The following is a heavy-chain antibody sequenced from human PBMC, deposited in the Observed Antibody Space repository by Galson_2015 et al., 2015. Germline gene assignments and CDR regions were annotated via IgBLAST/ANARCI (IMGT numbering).Heavy chain of an antibody. V-gene: IGHV4-39*01. CDR2: IYYSGST. CDR3: ARRRGGGRLVVPAAMGWFDP. CDR1: GGSISSSSYY. Sequence: LSLTCTVSGGSISSSSYYWGWIRQPPGKGLEWIGSIYYSGSTYYNPSLKSRVTISVDTSKNQFSLKLSSVTAADTAVYYCARRRGGGRLVVPAAMGWFDPWGQGTLVTVSS. J-gene: IGHJ5*02. D-gene: IGHD2-2*01.